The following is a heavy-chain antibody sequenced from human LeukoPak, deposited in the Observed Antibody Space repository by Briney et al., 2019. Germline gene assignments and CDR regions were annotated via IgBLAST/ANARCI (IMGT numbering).Heavy chain of an antibody. CDR1: GDSVNAMIYS. CDR2: IYSTGSA. Sequence: PSETLSLTCTFAGDSVNAMIYSWGWIRQPPGKGLEWIGTIYSTGSAYYNPSLRSRVTISADTSKNQFSLKVYSVSAADTAVYYCVRISPPFDHWGQGTLVTVSS. D-gene: IGHD2-15*01. J-gene: IGHJ4*02. V-gene: IGHV4-39*01. CDR3: VRISPPFDH.